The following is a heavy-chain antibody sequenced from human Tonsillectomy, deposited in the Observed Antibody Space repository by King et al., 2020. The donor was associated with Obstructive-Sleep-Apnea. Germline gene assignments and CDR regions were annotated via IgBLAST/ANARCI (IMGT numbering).Heavy chain of an antibody. V-gene: IGHV4-34*01. D-gene: IGHD5-18*01. Sequence: QVQLQQWGAGLLKPSETLSLTCAVYGGSFSGYYWSWIRQPPGKGLEWIGEINHSGSTNYNPSLKSRVTISVDTSKNQFSLKLSSVTAADTAVYYCARGEGYSYGCWFDPWGQGTLVTVSS. CDR2: INHSGST. J-gene: IGHJ5*02. CDR3: ARGEGYSYGCWFDP. CDR1: GGSFSGYY.